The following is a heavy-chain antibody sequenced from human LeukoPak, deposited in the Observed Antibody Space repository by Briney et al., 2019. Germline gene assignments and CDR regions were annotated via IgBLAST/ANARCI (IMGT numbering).Heavy chain of an antibody. V-gene: IGHV4-59*01. CDR2: IYSSGST. CDR3: TRGLLRRDGYIRKVRGFDI. J-gene: IGHJ3*02. CDR1: GGSISTYY. Sequence: SETLSLTCTVSGGSISTYYWSWIRQPPGKGMEWIGYIYSSGSTNYNPSLKSRVTISVDTSKNQLSLKLSSVTAADTAVYYCTRGLLRRDGYIRKVRGFDIWGQGTMVTVSS. D-gene: IGHD5-24*01.